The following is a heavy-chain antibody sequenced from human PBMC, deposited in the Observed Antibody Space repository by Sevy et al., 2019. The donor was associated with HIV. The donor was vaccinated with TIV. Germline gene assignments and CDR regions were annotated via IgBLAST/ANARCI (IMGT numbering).Heavy chain of an antibody. V-gene: IGHV3-7*01. D-gene: IGHD6-19*01. CDR1: GFIFSDYW. Sequence: GGSLRLSCVASGFIFSDYWMTWVRQAPGKGLEWVANIKQDGNEKYYMDSAKGRFTISGDNAKNSVYLQVNRLRAEDTAVYYCAREAVAGRSGPWKADYYYAGMDVWGQGTTVTVSS. J-gene: IGHJ6*02. CDR3: AREAVAGRSGPWKADYYYAGMDV. CDR2: IKQDGNEK.